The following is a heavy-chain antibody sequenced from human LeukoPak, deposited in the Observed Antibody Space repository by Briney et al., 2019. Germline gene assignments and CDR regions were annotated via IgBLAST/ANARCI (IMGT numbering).Heavy chain of an antibody. CDR1: GFTLSSDW. J-gene: IGHJ4*02. V-gene: IGHV3-7*01. D-gene: IGHD2-2*01. Sequence: VGSLRLSCVVSGFTLSSDWMSWVRQAPGKGLEWVANIKKDGIEKYYVESVKGRFTISRDNAKNSLYLQMNSLRAEDTAVYYCARGRYSSRSGGYYFDIWGQGTLVTVSS. CDR3: ARGRYSSRSGGYYFDI. CDR2: IKKDGIEK.